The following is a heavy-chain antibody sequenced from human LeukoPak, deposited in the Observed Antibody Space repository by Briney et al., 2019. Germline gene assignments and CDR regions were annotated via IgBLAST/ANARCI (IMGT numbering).Heavy chain of an antibody. Sequence: GGSLRLSCAASGFTFSSYWMHWVRQAPGKGLVWVSRINSDGSSTSYADSVKGQFTISRDNAKNTLYLQMNSLRAEDTAVYYCVSGYDNYYYYYYVDAWGKGTTVTVSS. V-gene: IGHV3-74*01. CDR3: VSGYDNYYYYYYVDA. CDR1: GFTFSSYW. J-gene: IGHJ6*03. D-gene: IGHD5-12*01. CDR2: INSDGSST.